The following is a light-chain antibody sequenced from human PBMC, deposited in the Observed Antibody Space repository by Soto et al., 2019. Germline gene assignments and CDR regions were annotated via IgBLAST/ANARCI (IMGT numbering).Light chain of an antibody. CDR1: QYISTW. Sequence: DIQMTQSPSTLSASVGDTVTITCRASQYISTWLAWYQQKPGKTPKSLIYDASNLEIGVPSRFSGSVSGTEFILTISSLQPEDSATYYCQQYKSYSLYTFGQGTKLEIK. V-gene: IGKV1-5*01. CDR3: QQYKSYSLYT. CDR2: DAS. J-gene: IGKJ2*01.